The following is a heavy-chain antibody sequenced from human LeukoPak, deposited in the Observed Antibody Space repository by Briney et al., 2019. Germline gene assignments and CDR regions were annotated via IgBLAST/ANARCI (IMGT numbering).Heavy chain of an antibody. J-gene: IGHJ6*03. CDR1: GFTFSSYS. D-gene: IGHD1-1*01. Sequence: GGSLRLSCAASGFTFSSYSMNWVRQAPGKGLEWVSYISSSSSTIYYADSVKGRFTISRDNAKNSLYLQMNSLRAEDTAVYYCARGPPRGKYYYMDVWGKGTTVTVFS. CDR3: ARGPPRGKYYYMDV. CDR2: ISSSSSTI. V-gene: IGHV3-48*04.